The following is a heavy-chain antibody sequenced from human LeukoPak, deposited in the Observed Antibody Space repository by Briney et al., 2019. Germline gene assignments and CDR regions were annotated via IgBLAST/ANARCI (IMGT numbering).Heavy chain of an antibody. CDR3: ARDTRITGTTWFDP. CDR1: GGSISSYY. CDR2: IYYSGST. J-gene: IGHJ5*02. V-gene: IGHV4-59*01. Sequence: LETLSLTCTVSGGSISSYYWSWIRQPPGKGLEWIGYIYYSGSTNYNPSLKSRVTISVDTSKNQFSLKLSSVTAADTAVYYCARDTRITGTTWFDPWGQGTLVTVSS. D-gene: IGHD1-7*01.